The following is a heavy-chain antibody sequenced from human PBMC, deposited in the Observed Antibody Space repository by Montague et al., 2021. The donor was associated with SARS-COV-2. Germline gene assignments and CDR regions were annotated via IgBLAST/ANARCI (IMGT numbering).Heavy chain of an antibody. CDR3: ARGGGYSCGALDY. J-gene: IGHJ4*02. CDR1: GGSFSGHY. D-gene: IGHD5-12*01. V-gene: IGHV4-34*01. Sequence: SETLSLTCAVYGGSFSGHYWSWIRQPPGKGLEWIGEINHSGSTKYNPSLKSRVTISVDTSKKQFSLRLNSVTAADTAVYYCARGGGYSCGALDYWGQGTLVTVSS. CDR2: INHSGST.